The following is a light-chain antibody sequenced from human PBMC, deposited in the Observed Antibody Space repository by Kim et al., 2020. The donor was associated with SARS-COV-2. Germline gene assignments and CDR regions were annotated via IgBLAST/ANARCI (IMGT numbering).Light chain of an antibody. CDR3: QQFNNWPRT. CDR1: QSISIN. Sequence: EIVMTQSPATLSVSPGERATLSCRASQSISINLVWYQQKPGQAPRLLIYGASTRATGIPARFSGSGSGTEFTLTISSLQSEDFAVYYCQQFNNWPRTFGQGTKVDIK. J-gene: IGKJ1*01. V-gene: IGKV3-15*01. CDR2: GAS.